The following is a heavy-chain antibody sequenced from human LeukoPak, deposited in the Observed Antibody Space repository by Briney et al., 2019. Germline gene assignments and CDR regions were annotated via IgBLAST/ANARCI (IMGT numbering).Heavy chain of an antibody. J-gene: IGHJ6*03. CDR2: INPNEDGK. CDR1: GYTFTDYY. V-gene: IGHV1-2*02. CDR3: ARALPHVRSGYYYYYMDV. Sequence: ASVKVSCKASGYTFTDYYMQWVRQAPGQGLEWMGWINPNEDGKKYSQKFQGRVTMTWDTSISTVYMELNSLRSDDTAVYHCARALPHVRSGYYYYYMDVWGKGTTVTISS. D-gene: IGHD6-25*01.